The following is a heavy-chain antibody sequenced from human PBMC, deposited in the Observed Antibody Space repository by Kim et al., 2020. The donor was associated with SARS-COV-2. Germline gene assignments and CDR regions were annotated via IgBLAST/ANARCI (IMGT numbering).Heavy chain of an antibody. CDR2: TFFSSTWYY. CDR1: GDSVSSDTSA. CDR3: AREGSTRTYFFYY. V-gene: IGHV6-1*01. J-gene: IGHJ4*01. Sequence: SQTLSLTCVISGDSVSSDTSAWNWIRQSPSRGLEWLGRTFFSSTWYYDYADSVKSRITVKPDTVKNQFVLQLTSVTPADTAVYFCAREGSTRTYFFYYWG. D-gene: IGHD1-7*01.